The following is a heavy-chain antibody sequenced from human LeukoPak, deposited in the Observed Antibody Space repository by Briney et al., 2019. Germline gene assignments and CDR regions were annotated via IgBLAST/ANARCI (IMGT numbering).Heavy chain of an antibody. CDR2: IIPILGIA. CDR3: ARSVAAGITMIVLWY. CDR1: GGTFSSYA. J-gene: IGHJ4*02. Sequence: GASVKVSCKASGGTFSSYAISRVRQAPGQGLEWMGRIIPILGIANYAQKFQGRVTITADKSTSTAYMELSSLRSEDTAVYYCARSVAAGITMIVLWYWGQGTLVTVSS. D-gene: IGHD3-22*01. V-gene: IGHV1-69*04.